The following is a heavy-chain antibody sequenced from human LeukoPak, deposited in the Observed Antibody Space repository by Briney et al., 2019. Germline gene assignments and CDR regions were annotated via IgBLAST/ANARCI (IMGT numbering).Heavy chain of an antibody. CDR1: GYTFTSYY. CDR3: ARDEIGLPSDY. CDR2: INPSGGST. Sequence: ASVYVSCTASGYTFTSYYMHWVRQAPGQGLEWMGIINPSGGSTSYAQKFQGRVTMTRDTSTSTVYMELSSLRSEDTAVYYCARDEIGLPSDYWGQGTLVTVSS. J-gene: IGHJ4*02. V-gene: IGHV1-46*01. D-gene: IGHD5-18*01.